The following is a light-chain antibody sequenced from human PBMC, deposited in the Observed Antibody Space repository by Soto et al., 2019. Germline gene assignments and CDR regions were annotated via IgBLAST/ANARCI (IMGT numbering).Light chain of an antibody. Sequence: SVLTQPASVSGSPGQSITISCTGTSSDVGSYNFVSWYQHHPGKAPKLIIYEVSNRPSGVSNRFSGSKSGNTASLTISGLQADDEADYYCSSYAGSSTYLFGSGTKVTVL. CDR1: SSDVGSYNF. CDR2: EVS. V-gene: IGLV2-14*01. J-gene: IGLJ1*01. CDR3: SSYAGSSTYL.